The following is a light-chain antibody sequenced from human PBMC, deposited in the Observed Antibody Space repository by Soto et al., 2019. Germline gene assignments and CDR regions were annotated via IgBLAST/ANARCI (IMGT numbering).Light chain of an antibody. CDR3: QQYQNLPLT. CDR1: QDINSY. CDR2: DAF. V-gene: IGKV1-33*01. Sequence: DIQMTQSPSSLSAFLGDRVTITCQATQDINSYLSWYQLKPGKAPKLLIYDAFNLETGVPSRFSGSGSGTEFTFTISSLQAEDIATYYCQQYQNLPLTFGGGTKVDIK. J-gene: IGKJ4*01.